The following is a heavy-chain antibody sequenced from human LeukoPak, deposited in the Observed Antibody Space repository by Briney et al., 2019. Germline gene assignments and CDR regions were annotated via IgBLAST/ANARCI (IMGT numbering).Heavy chain of an antibody. V-gene: IGHV3-7*01. Sequence: TGGSLRLSCEGSAFIFSGHWMNWVRQTPGKGLEWVASIKEDGSERQYVDSVKGRFTISRDNAKNSLSLQMNSLRAEDTAVYYCARGRYSSRSGGYYFDIWGQGTLVTVSS. D-gene: IGHD2-2*01. CDR1: AFIFSGHW. CDR3: ARGRYSSRSGGYYFDI. CDR2: IKEDGSER. J-gene: IGHJ4*02.